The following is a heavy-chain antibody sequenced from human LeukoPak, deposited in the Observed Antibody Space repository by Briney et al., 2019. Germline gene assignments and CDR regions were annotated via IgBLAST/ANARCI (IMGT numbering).Heavy chain of an antibody. CDR1: GLTFGNYG. CDR2: IGGGGYTT. J-gene: IGHJ4*02. CDR3: AKISPLVGAPGFDY. Sequence: GGSLRLSCVASGLTFGNYGMNWVRQAPGKGLEWVSSIGGGGYTTYYADSVRGRFTISRDNSKNSMYLQMSSLRAEDTAVYYCAKISPLVGAPGFDYWGQGTLVTVSS. V-gene: IGHV3-23*01. D-gene: IGHD1-26*01.